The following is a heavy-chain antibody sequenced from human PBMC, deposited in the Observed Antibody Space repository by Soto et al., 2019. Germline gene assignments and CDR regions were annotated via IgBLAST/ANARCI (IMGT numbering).Heavy chain of an antibody. D-gene: IGHD5-18*01. V-gene: IGHV3-30-3*01. CDR1: GFTFSSYA. CDR3: ARDPLWGTAMVLWYFDL. J-gene: IGHJ2*01. CDR2: ISYDGSNK. Sequence: QVQLVESGGGVVQPGRSLRLSCAASGFTFSSYAMHWVRQAPGKGLEWVAVISYDGSNKYYADSVKGRFTISRDNSKNXPDLQMNSLSAEDTAVYYCARDPLWGTAMVLWYFDLWGRGTLVTVSS.